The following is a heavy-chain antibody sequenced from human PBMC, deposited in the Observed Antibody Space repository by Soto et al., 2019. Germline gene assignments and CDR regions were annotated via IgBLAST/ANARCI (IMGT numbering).Heavy chain of an antibody. D-gene: IGHD1-26*01. V-gene: IGHV3-23*01. CDR3: AKGSCRPHDS. CDR2: ISGSGCTT. J-gene: IGHJ4*02. Sequence: EVLLLESGGGLVQPGGSLRLSCAASGFTFSTYAMSWVRQAPGKGLEWVSAISGSGCTTYYANSVKGRFTISRDNSKNTLYLQMNSLRAEDTAVYYCAKGSCRPHDSWGQGTLVTVSS. CDR1: GFTFSTYA.